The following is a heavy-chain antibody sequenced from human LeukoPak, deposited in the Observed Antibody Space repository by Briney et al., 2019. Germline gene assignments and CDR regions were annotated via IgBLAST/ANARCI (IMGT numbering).Heavy chain of an antibody. CDR1: GGSISSYY. CDR2: IYTSGST. V-gene: IGHV4-4*07. CDR3: ARGSRRFYDFLSGYYKWDYFDY. J-gene: IGHJ4*02. D-gene: IGHD3-9*01. Sequence: SETLSLTCTVSGGSISSYYWSWIRQPAGKGLEWIGRIYTSGSTNYNPSLKSRVTISVDTSKNQFSLKLSSVTAADTAVYYCARGSRRFYDFLSGYYKWDYFDYWGQGTLVTVSS.